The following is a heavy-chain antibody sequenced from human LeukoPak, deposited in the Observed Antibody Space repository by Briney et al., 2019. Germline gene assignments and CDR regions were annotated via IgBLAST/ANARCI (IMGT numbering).Heavy chain of an antibody. CDR1: GFTFSSYA. V-gene: IGHV3-23*01. Sequence: GGSLRLSCAASGFTFSSYALNWVRQAPGKGLEWVSVIYGSGTTTYYAGSVRGRFTISRDSSKSTMYLQMNSLRVEDTAVYYCAKRLTASSTWTSLDPWGQGTLVTVSS. CDR2: IYGSGTTT. J-gene: IGHJ5*02. CDR3: AKRLTASSTWTSLDP. D-gene: IGHD1-1*01.